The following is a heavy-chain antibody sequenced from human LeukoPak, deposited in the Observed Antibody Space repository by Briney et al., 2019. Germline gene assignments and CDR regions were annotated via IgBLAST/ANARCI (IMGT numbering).Heavy chain of an antibody. J-gene: IGHJ2*01. CDR1: GFTFSSCA. V-gene: IGHV3-64*04. Sequence: GGSLRLSCSAPGFTFSSCAMHWVRQAPGKGLEYVSAISGSGSSTYYTDSVKGRFTISRDNSKNTLYLQMNSLRAEDTALYYCARQSTVVTPSHWFFDLWGRGTLVTVSS. CDR2: ISGSGSST. CDR3: ARQSTVVTPSHWFFDL. D-gene: IGHD4-23*01.